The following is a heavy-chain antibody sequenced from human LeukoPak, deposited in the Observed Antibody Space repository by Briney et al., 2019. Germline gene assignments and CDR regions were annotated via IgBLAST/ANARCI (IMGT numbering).Heavy chain of an antibody. J-gene: IGHJ4*02. Sequence: PGGSLRLSCAASGFTFSNYEMSWVRQAPGKGLEWASSISGSGGSTYHADSVKGRFTISRDSSKNTLYLQMNSLRAEDTAIYYCARVIRAAPGKGYFDYWGQGTLVTVSS. CDR1: GFTFSNYE. D-gene: IGHD6-13*01. CDR2: ISGSGGST. CDR3: ARVIRAAPGKGYFDY. V-gene: IGHV3-23*01.